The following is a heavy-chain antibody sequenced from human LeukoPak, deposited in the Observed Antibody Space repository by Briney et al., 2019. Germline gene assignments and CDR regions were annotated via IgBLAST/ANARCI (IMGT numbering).Heavy chain of an antibody. J-gene: IGHJ4*02. Sequence: GGSLRLSCAVSGFTFSSYAMSWVRQAPGKGLEWVSGISGSGGNTYYADSVKGRFTISRDNSKNTLYLQMNSLRAEDTAVYYCAKVPQSGFPYYFDCWGQGTLVTVSS. D-gene: IGHD5-12*01. CDR2: ISGSGGNT. V-gene: IGHV3-23*01. CDR1: GFTFSSYA. CDR3: AKVPQSGFPYYFDC.